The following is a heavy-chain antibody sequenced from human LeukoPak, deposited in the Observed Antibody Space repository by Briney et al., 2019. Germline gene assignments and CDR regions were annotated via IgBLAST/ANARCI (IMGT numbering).Heavy chain of an antibody. V-gene: IGHV3-7*03. CDR3: VTYSTGLYKGLEF. D-gene: IGHD2-8*02. J-gene: IGHJ4*02. CDR2: INQDGTDK. Sequence: GGSLRLSCAASGFTFTTYWMSWIRQAPGKGLEWVANINQDGTDKYYVDSVKGRFTFSRDNAQNSLYLQMSSLRVEDTAVYYCVTYSTGLYKGLEFWGQGTRVTVSS. CDR1: GFTFTTYW.